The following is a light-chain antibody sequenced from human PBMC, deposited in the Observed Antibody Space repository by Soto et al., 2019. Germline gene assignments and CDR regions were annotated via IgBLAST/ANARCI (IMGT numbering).Light chain of an antibody. CDR3: SSYTSTNSGV. Sequence: QSALTQSASVSGSPGQSITISCTGTSSDGGGYNYVSWYQQHPGKAPKLIIYDVSNRPSGVSTRFSGSKSGNTASLTISGLQAEDEADYSCSSYTSTNSGVFGGGTQLTVL. J-gene: IGLJ3*02. CDR1: SSDGGGYNY. V-gene: IGLV2-14*01. CDR2: DVS.